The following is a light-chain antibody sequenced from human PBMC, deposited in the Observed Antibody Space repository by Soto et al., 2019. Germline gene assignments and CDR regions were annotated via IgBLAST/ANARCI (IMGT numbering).Light chain of an antibody. CDR3: LQHDSYPRT. CDR1: QVISNY. V-gene: IGKV1-17*01. Sequence: DVQVTQSPSSLSASVGDRVTITCRTSQVISNYFGWYQQKPGKAPKRLIYAASTLQSGVPSRFSDSGSGTEFTLTINSLQPEDFATYYCLQHDSYPRTFGQGTKVDIK. J-gene: IGKJ1*01. CDR2: AAS.